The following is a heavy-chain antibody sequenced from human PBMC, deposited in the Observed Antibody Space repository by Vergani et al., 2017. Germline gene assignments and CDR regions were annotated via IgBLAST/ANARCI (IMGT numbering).Heavy chain of an antibody. CDR3: ARDGLRYCSGGSCYVDWFDP. V-gene: IGHV4-59*01. CDR2: IYYSGST. CDR1: GGSISSYY. J-gene: IGHJ5*02. Sequence: QVQLQESGPGLVKPSETLSLTCTVSGGSISSYYWSWIRQPPGKGLEWIGYIYYSGSTNYNPSLKSRVTISVDTSKNQFSLKLSSVTAADTAVYYCARDGLRYCSGGSCYVDWFDPWGQGTLVTVSS. D-gene: IGHD2-15*01.